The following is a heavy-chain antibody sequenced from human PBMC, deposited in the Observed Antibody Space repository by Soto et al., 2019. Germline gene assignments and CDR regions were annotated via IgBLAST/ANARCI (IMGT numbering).Heavy chain of an antibody. CDR1: GFTFSNYA. Sequence: EVQLLESGGGLVQPGGSLRLSCAASGFTFSNYAMTWVRQARGKGLEWVSVITGSGGGTYFVDSVKGRFTISSDNSKNTVYLQMNSLIAEDTAVYYCAKRPLTAAGFDYWGQGTLVTVSS. CDR3: AKRPLTAAGFDY. V-gene: IGHV3-23*01. J-gene: IGHJ4*02. D-gene: IGHD6-13*01. CDR2: ITGSGGGT.